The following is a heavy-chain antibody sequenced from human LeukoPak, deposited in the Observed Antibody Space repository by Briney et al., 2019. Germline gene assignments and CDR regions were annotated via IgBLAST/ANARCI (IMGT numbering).Heavy chain of an antibody. CDR2: IIPIFGTA. CDR1: GGTFSSYA. V-gene: IGHV1-69*06. CDR3: ARDPTYYYGSGRSPYGMDV. J-gene: IGHJ6*04. D-gene: IGHD3-10*01. Sequence: SVKVSCKASGGTFSSYAISWVRQATGQGLEWMGGIIPIFGTANYAQKFQGRVTITADKSTSTAYMELSSLRSEDPAVYYCARDPTYYYGSGRSPYGMDVWGKGTTVTASS.